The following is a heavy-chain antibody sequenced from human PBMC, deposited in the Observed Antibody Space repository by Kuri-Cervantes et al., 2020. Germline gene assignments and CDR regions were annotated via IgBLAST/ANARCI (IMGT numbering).Heavy chain of an antibody. J-gene: IGHJ6*02. D-gene: IGHD3-10*01. CDR1: GYSFTSYW. CDR2: IYPGDSDT. V-gene: IGHV5-51*01. CDR3: ARDPGGYYYGSGSYYSLSYGMDA. Sequence: GGSLRLSCKGSGYSFTSYWIGWVRQMPGKGLEWMGIIYPGDSDTRYSPSFQGQVTISADKSISTAYLQWSSLKASDTAVYYCARDPGGYYYGSGSYYSLSYGMDAWGQGTTVTVSS.